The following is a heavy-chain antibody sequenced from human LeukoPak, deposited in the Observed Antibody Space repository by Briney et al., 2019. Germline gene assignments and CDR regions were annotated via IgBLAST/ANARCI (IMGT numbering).Heavy chain of an antibody. CDR2: ISGSGGST. CDR1: GFTFSSYA. J-gene: IGHJ4*02. D-gene: IGHD5-18*01. Sequence: GGSLRLSCAASGFTFSSYAMSWVRQAPGKGLEWVSAISGSGGSTYYADSVKGQFTISRDNSKNTLYLQMNSLRAEDTAVYYCAKHMRGYSYGYFDYWGQGTLVTVSS. CDR3: AKHMRGYSYGYFDY. V-gene: IGHV3-23*01.